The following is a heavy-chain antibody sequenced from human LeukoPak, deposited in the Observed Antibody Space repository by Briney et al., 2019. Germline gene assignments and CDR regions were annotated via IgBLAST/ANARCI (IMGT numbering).Heavy chain of an antibody. CDR1: GFTFDDYA. J-gene: IGHJ4*02. V-gene: IGHV3-9*03. Sequence: GGSLRLSCAASGFTFDDYAMHWVRQAPGKGLEWVSGISWNSGSIGYADSVKGRFTISRDNAKNSLYLQMNSLRAEDMALYYCAKGTAYYYGSGSFDYWGQGTLVTVSS. CDR3: AKGTAYYYGSGSFDY. CDR2: ISWNSGSI. D-gene: IGHD3-10*01.